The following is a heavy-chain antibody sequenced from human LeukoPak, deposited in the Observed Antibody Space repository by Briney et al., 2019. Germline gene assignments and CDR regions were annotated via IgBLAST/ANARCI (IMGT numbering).Heavy chain of an antibody. CDR3: ARSPTIDSSGYYRGVNWFDP. D-gene: IGHD3-22*01. CDR2: INPNSGGT. V-gene: IGHV1-2*02. Sequence: ASVTVSCKASGYTFTGYYMHWVRQAPGQGLEWMGWINPNSGGTNYAQKFQGRVTMTRDTSISTAYMELSRLRSDDTAVYYCARSPTIDSSGYYRGVNWFDPWGQGTLVTVSS. J-gene: IGHJ5*02. CDR1: GYTFTGYY.